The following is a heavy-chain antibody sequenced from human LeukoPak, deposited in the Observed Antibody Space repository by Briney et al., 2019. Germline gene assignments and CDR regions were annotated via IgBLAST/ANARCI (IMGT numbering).Heavy chain of an antibody. Sequence: GASVKVSCKASGYTFSDYYINWVRQAPGQGLEWMGWINPDSGGTNYAQKFQGRVTMTRDTSITTVYMELSRLRSDDTAVFYCTREARAGNWFDPWGQGTLVTVSS. J-gene: IGHJ5*02. V-gene: IGHV1-2*02. CDR2: INPDSGGT. CDR1: GYTFSDYY. D-gene: IGHD5-12*01. CDR3: TREARAGNWFDP.